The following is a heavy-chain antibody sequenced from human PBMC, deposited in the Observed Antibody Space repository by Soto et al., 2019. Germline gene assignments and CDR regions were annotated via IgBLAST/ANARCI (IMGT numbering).Heavy chain of an antibody. CDR2: IYDSGST. CDR3: ARLSIAAAGTPLWVDP. CDR1: GGSVSSGVYY. D-gene: IGHD6-13*01. V-gene: IGHV4-61*08. Sequence: QVQLQESGPGLVKPSETLSLTCTVSGGSVSSGVYYWSWIRQPPGKGLECIGYIYDSGSTNYNPSLKSRVTISVDTSKNQFSLRLSSVTAADTAVYYCARLSIAAAGTPLWVDPWGQGTLVTVSS. J-gene: IGHJ5*02.